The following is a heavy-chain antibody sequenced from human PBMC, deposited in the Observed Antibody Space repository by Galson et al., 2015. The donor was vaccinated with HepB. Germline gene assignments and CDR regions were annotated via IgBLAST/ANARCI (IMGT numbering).Heavy chain of an antibody. D-gene: IGHD6-13*01. CDR2: ISGAGHNT. J-gene: IGHJ4*02. Sequence: SLRLSCAASGFSFDTYAMSWVRQAPGKGLEWVSSISGAGHNTYYADAVRGRFTISRDNSKNTVYLQMNSLRAEDTAVYYCAKGLYSSPYFDYWGQGTLVTVSS. CDR1: GFSFDTYA. CDR3: AKGLYSSPYFDY. V-gene: IGHV3-23*01.